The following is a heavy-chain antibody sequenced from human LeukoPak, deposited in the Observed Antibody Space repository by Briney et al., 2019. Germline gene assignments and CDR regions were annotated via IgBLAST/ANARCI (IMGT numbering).Heavy chain of an antibody. CDR2: IYSGGST. CDR3: ASGYCSGGSCYGPYYYYGMDV. D-gene: IGHD2-15*01. Sequence: GGSLGLSCAASGFAFNNYAMNWVRQAPGKGLEWVSVIYSGGSTYYADSVKGRFTISRDNSKNTLYLQMNSLRAEDTAVYYCASGYCSGGSCYGPYYYYGMDVWGQGTTVTVSS. V-gene: IGHV3-66*02. J-gene: IGHJ6*02. CDR1: GFAFNNYA.